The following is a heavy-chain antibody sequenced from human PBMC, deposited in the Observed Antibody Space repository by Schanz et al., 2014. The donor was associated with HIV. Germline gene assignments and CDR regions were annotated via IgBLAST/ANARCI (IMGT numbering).Heavy chain of an antibody. J-gene: IGHJ6*02. D-gene: IGHD3-10*01. Sequence: EVQLVESGGGLVQPGGSLRLSCAGSGFSFDTFGIHWVRQAPGKGLEWVSSISYTGTYMYYADSVKGRFTISRDNSKNTMFLQMNSLRVEDTAIYYCAKIRGTRGAYDGMDVWGQGTTVTVSS. V-gene: IGHV3-21*04. CDR1: GFSFDTFG. CDR3: AKIRGTRGAYDGMDV. CDR2: ISYTGTYM.